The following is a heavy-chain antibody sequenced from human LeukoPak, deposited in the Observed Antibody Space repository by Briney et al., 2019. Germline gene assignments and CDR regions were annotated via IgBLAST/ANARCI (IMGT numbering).Heavy chain of an antibody. V-gene: IGHV3-7*04. Sequence: GGSLRLSCATSGFIFSNSWMNWVRQAPGKGLEWVAKIKPDGSEKYYVDSVKGRLTVSRDNAKNSLYLQMNSLRADDTAVYFCARGANWAFEYWGQGTLVTVSS. CDR3: ARGANWAFEY. CDR2: IKPDGSEK. D-gene: IGHD7-27*01. CDR1: GFIFSNSW. J-gene: IGHJ4*02.